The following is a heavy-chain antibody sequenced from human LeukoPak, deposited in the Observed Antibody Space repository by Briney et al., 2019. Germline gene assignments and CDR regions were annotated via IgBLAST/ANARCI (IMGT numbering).Heavy chain of an antibody. V-gene: IGHV3-NL1*01. CDR2: ISNSGTT. Sequence: PGGSLRLSCTASGFIFSSYGMHWVRQAPGKGLEWVSVISNSGTTYYSGSVKGRLTISRDNSKNTVYLQMNSLRADDTAVYYCAGFGGNSFWGPGTLVTVSS. D-gene: IGHD4-23*01. CDR1: GFIFSSYG. J-gene: IGHJ4*02. CDR3: AGFGGNSF.